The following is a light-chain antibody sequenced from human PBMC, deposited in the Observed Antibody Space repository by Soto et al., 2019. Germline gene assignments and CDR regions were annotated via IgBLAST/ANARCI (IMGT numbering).Light chain of an antibody. V-gene: IGKV3-15*01. CDR2: GAS. CDR3: QRYINWPPWP. CDR1: QSVSSN. J-gene: IGKJ1*01. Sequence: EIVMTQSPATLSVSPGERATLSCRASQSVSSNLAWYQQKPGQAPRLLIYGASTRATGIPARFSGSGSGTEFTLTISSLQSEDFAVYYCQRYINWPPWPFGQGTKV.